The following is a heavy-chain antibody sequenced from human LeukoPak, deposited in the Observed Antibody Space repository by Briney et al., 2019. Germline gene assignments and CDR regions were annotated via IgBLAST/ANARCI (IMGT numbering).Heavy chain of an antibody. CDR1: GFTFSSYG. J-gene: IGHJ4*02. CDR3: AKSGYCSSTSCYGFDY. Sequence: GRSLRLSCAASGFTFSSYGMHWVRQAPGKGLEWVAVIWYDGSNKYYADSVKGRFTISRDNSKSTLYLQMNSLRAEDTAVYYCAKSGYCSSTSCYGFDYWGQGTLVTVSS. D-gene: IGHD2-2*01. V-gene: IGHV3-33*06. CDR2: IWYDGSNK.